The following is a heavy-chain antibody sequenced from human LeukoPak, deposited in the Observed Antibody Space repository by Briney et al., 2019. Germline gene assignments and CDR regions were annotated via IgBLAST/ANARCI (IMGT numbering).Heavy chain of an antibody. V-gene: IGHV4-61*02. Sequence: PSQTLSLTCTVSGGSISSGSYYWSWIRQPAGKGLEWIGRIYTSGSTNYNPSLNSRVTISVDTSNNQFSLKLSSVTAADTAVYYCAMCFEGYFDLWGRGTLVTVSS. J-gene: IGHJ2*01. CDR1: GGSISSGSYY. CDR2: IYTSGST. CDR3: AMCFEGYFDL.